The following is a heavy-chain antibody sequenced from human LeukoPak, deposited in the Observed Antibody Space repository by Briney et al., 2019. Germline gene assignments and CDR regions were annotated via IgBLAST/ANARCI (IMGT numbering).Heavy chain of an antibody. CDR3: ATGYSSGWYPNDAFDI. J-gene: IGHJ3*02. D-gene: IGHD6-19*01. CDR1: GGSISSYY. V-gene: IGHV4-59*01. Sequence: PSETLSLTCTVSGGSISSYYWSWIRQPPGKGLEWIGYIYYSGSTNYNPSPKSRVTISVDTSKNQFSLKLSSVTAADTAVYYCATGYSSGWYPNDAFDIWGQGTMVTVSS. CDR2: IYYSGST.